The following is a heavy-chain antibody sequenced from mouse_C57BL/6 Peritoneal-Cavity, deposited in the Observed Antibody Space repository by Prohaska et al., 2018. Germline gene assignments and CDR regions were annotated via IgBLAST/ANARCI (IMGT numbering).Heavy chain of an antibody. CDR3: ARRLRRVPYAMDY. J-gene: IGHJ4*01. D-gene: IGHD2-4*01. Sequence: TFTDYNMDWVKQSHGKSLEWIGDINPNNGGTIYNQKFKGKATLTVDKSSSTAYMELRSLTSEAAVYYCARRLRRVPYAMDYWGQGTSVTVSS. CDR2: INPNNGGT. V-gene: IGHV1-18*01. CDR1: TFTDYN.